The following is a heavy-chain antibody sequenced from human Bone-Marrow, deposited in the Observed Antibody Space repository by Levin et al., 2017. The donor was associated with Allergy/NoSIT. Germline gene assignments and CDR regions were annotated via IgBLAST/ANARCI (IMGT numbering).Heavy chain of an antibody. Sequence: GESLKISCAASGFTFSDYYMSWIRQAPGKGLEWVSYISSSGSTIYYADSVKGRFTISRDNAKNSLYLQMNSLRAEDTAVYYCARKAAMVGNYGMDVWGQGTTVTVSS. CDR3: ARKAAMVGNYGMDV. J-gene: IGHJ6*02. D-gene: IGHD5-18*01. CDR2: ISSSGSTI. V-gene: IGHV3-11*01. CDR1: GFTFSDYY.